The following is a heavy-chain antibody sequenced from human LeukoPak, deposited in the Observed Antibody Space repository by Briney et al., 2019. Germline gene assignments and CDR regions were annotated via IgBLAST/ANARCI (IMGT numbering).Heavy chain of an antibody. CDR2: ISSSSSYI. CDR3: AREGLTTQDAFGI. D-gene: IGHD1-14*01. V-gene: IGHV3-21*01. CDR1: GFTFSSYS. J-gene: IGHJ3*02. Sequence: GGSLRLSCAASGFTFSSYSMNWVRQAPGEGLEWVSSISSSSSYIYYADSVKGRFTISRDNAKNSLYLQMNSLRAEDTAVYYCAREGLTTQDAFGIWGQGTMVTVSS.